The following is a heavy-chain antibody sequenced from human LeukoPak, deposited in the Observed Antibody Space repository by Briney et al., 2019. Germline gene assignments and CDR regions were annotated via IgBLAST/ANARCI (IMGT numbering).Heavy chain of an antibody. Sequence: GGSLRLSCASSGFTFTNYDMNWVRQAPGKGLEWVSAISGSGGSSSYADSVRGRFTISRDNSNNMLYLQMNSLRAEDTAVYYCAKPLRDAGSFNYPYFDFWGQGTLVTVSS. J-gene: IGHJ4*02. CDR3: AKPLRDAGSFNYPYFDF. V-gene: IGHV3-23*01. CDR2: ISGSGGSS. D-gene: IGHD5-24*01. CDR1: GFTFTNYD.